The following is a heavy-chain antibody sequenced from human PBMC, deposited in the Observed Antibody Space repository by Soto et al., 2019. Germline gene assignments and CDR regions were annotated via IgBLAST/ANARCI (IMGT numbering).Heavy chain of an antibody. CDR2: INHSGST. D-gene: IGHD3-3*01. Sequence: PSETLSLTCAVYGGSFSGYYWSWIRQPPGKGLEWIGEINHSGSTNYNPSLKSRVTISVDTSKNQFSLKLSSVTAADTAVYYCRLNYDFWSGPMGAFDIWGQGTMVTDS. CDR3: RLNYDFWSGPMGAFDI. CDR1: GGSFSGYY. J-gene: IGHJ3*02. V-gene: IGHV4-34*01.